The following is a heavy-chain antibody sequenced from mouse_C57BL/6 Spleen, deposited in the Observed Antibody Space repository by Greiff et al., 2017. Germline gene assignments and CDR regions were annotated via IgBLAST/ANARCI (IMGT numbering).Heavy chain of an antibody. V-gene: IGHV1-50*01. CDR1: GYTFTSYW. D-gene: IGHD3-2*01. CDR2: IDPSDSYT. Sequence: QVQLQQSGAELVKPGASVKLSCKASGYTFTSYWMQWVKQRPGQGLEWIGEIDPSDSYTNYNQKFKGKATLTVDTSSSTAYMQLSSLTSEDSAVYYCARGSDRVAYWGQGTLVTVSA. J-gene: IGHJ3*01. CDR3: ARGSDRVAY.